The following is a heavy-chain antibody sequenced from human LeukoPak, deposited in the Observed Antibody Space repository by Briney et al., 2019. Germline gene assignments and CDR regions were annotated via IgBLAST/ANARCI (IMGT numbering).Heavy chain of an antibody. J-gene: IGHJ4*02. Sequence: GGSLRLSCAASGFTFSSYGMHWIRQAPGKGLEWVAVISYDGSNKYYADSVKGRFTISRDNSKNTLYLQMNSLRAEDTAVYYCANHDYTNYFDYWGQGTLVTVSS. V-gene: IGHV3-30*18. D-gene: IGHD4-11*01. CDR1: GFTFSSYG. CDR2: ISYDGSNK. CDR3: ANHDYTNYFDY.